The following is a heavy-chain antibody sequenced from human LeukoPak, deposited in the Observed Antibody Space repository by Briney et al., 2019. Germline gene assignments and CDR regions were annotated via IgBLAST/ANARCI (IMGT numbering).Heavy chain of an antibody. CDR1: GFTFSDYY. Sequence: GGSLRLSCAASGFTFSDYYMGWIRQAPGKGLDWVSYMSSSGATMYYADSVKGRFTISRDNAKNSLYLQMNSLRAEDTAVYYCARGRGGIVGATLRVYFDYWGQGTLVTVSS. CDR2: MSSSGATM. J-gene: IGHJ4*02. D-gene: IGHD1-26*01. CDR3: ARGRGGIVGATLRVYFDY. V-gene: IGHV3-11*04.